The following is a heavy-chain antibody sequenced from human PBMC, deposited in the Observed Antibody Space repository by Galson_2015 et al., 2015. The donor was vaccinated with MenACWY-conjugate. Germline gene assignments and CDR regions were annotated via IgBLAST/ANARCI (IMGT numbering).Heavy chain of an antibody. J-gene: IGHJ6*02. CDR3: VRGSIGWRCMDI. CDR1: GFVFSDYC. V-gene: IGHV3-74*03. Sequence: SLRLSCAASGFVFSDYCMHWVRQAPGKGLECVSRICAGGISIMYGDSVRGRFTISRDDAENTLYLQMDGLRADDTAVYFCVRGSIGWRCMDIWGQGTTVTVSS. D-gene: IGHD2-21*01. CDR2: ICAGGISI.